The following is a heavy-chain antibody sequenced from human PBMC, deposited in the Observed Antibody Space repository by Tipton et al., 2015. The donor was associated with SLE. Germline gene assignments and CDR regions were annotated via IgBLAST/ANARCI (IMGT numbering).Heavy chain of an antibody. D-gene: IGHD1-1*01. CDR1: GFTFSSYS. CDR3: VNQHIDHWNDDFYYYYGMDA. CDR2: ISSSSSYI. J-gene: IGHJ6*02. Sequence: GSLRLSCAASGFTFSSYSMNWVRQAPGKGLEWVSSISSSSSYIYYADSVKGRFTISRDNAKNSLYLQMNSLRAEDTAVYYCVNQHIDHWNDDFYYYYGMDAWGQGTMVTVSS. V-gene: IGHV3-21*01.